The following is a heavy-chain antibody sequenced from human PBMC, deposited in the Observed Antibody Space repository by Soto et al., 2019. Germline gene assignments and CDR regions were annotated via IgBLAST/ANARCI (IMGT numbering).Heavy chain of an antibody. CDR2: IYPGDSDT. V-gene: IGHV5-51*01. CDR1: GYTFTTYC. Sequence: PGDSLKISCNGSGYTFTTYCIGLVLQMPGKGLEWMGVIYPGDSDTIYSPSFQGQVTLSADKSISTAYLQWRSLQASDTAMYYCVRRPGCSTTTCYRELDYWGQGTLVTVSS. J-gene: IGHJ4*02. CDR3: VRRPGCSTTTCYRELDY. D-gene: IGHD2-2*01.